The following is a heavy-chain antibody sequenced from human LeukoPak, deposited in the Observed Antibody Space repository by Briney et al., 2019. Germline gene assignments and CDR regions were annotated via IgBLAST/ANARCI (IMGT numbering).Heavy chain of an antibody. CDR3: ARQEVIVVPPAANWFDS. D-gene: IGHD2-2*01. Sequence: SETLSLTCTVSGGSISEYYWSWIRQPPGKGLEWVGYINYSGSTDYNPSLKSRVTISVDTSKNQFSLIRGSVTTACAAVYYCARQEVIVVPPAANWFDSWGQGTLGTVSS. CDR2: INYSGST. V-gene: IGHV4-59*01. J-gene: IGHJ5*01. CDR1: GGSISEYY.